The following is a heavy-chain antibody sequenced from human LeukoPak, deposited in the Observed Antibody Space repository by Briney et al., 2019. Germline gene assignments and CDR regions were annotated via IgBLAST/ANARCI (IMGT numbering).Heavy chain of an antibody. J-gene: IGHJ4*02. CDR2: IRSKAYGGTT. V-gene: IGHV3-49*03. D-gene: IGHD6-13*01. CDR1: GFTFGDYA. CDR3: TRGPGTFLVPEDY. Sequence: GGSLRLSCTASGFTFGDYAMSWFRQAPGKGLEWVGFIRSKAYGGTTEYAASVKGRFTISRDDSKSIAYLQMNSLKTEDTAVYCCTRGPGTFLVPEDYWGQGTLVTVSS.